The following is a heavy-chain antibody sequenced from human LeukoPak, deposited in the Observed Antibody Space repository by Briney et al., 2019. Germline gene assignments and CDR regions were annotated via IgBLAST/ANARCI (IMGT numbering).Heavy chain of an antibody. Sequence: PGRSLRLSCAASGFTFSSYAMHWVRQAPGKGLEWVAVMSYDGSNKYYADSVKGRFTISRDNSKNTLYLQMNSLRAEDTAVYYCARDRDYGGTFDYWGQGTLVTVSS. CDR2: MSYDGSNK. V-gene: IGHV3-30-3*01. J-gene: IGHJ4*02. CDR3: ARDRDYGGTFDY. D-gene: IGHD4-17*01. CDR1: GFTFSSYA.